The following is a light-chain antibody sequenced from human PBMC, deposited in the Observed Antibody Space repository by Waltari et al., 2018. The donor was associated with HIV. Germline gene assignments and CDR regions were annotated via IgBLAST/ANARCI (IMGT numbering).Light chain of an antibody. Sequence: QSALTQSASVSGSPGQSITISCTGTSSDVGSYNLVSWYQQHPGKAPKVMIYEVSKRPSGVSNRFLGSKSGNTASLTISGRQAEDEADYYCCSYAGSSTFWVFGGGTKLTVL. CDR1: SSDVGSYNL. CDR3: CSYAGSSTFWV. V-gene: IGLV2-23*02. J-gene: IGLJ3*02. CDR2: EVS.